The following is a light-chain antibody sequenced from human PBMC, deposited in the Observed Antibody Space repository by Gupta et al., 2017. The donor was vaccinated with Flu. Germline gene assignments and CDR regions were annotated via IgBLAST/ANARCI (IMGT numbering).Light chain of an antibody. J-gene: IGLJ3*02. CDR1: SSNIGTYD. V-gene: IGLV1-47*01. CDR3: VAWDDRLNGRV. Sequence: QSVFTQPPSASGTPGQRVTISCSGSSSNIGTYDVFWYQQLPGAAPQILISKNNQRPSGVPARFAGSKSDTSDSLTVSGLRSEDEADYYWVAWDDRLNGRVFGGGTKLTVL. CDR2: KNN.